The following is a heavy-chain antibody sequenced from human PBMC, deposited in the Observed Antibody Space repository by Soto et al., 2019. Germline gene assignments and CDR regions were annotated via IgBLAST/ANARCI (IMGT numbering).Heavy chain of an antibody. Sequence: SETLSLTCTVSGGSNSSYYWSWIRQPPGKGLEWIGYIYYSGSTNYNPSLKSRVTISVDTSKNQFSLKLSSVTAADTAVYYCARVFCSGGSCSFDYWGQGTLVTVSS. CDR2: IYYSGST. J-gene: IGHJ4*02. CDR3: ARVFCSGGSCSFDY. CDR1: GGSNSSYY. D-gene: IGHD2-15*01. V-gene: IGHV4-59*01.